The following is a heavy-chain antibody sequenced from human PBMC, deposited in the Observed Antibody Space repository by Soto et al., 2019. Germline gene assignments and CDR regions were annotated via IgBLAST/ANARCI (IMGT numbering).Heavy chain of an antibody. V-gene: IGHV3-21*01. CDR3: ERHIQAAMSEYGMDV. D-gene: IGHD2-2*01. CDR2: ISSSSSYI. CDR1: ALTFSSYS. J-gene: IGHJ6*02. Sequence: GGSLRLSCAASALTFSSYSMNWVRHAPGKGLEWVSSISSSSSYIYYADSVKGRFTISRDNAKNSLYLQMNSLRAEDTAVYYWERHIQAAMSEYGMDVWDEGTTVTVS.